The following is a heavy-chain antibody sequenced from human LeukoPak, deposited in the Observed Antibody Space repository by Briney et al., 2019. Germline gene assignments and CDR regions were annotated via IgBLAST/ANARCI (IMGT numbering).Heavy chain of an antibody. J-gene: IGHJ4*02. V-gene: IGHV3-30*02. CDR2: IRYDGSNK. D-gene: IGHD4-23*01. CDR1: GFTFSSYG. Sequence: GGSLRLSCAASGFTFSSYGMHWVRQAPGKGLEWVAFIRYDGSNKYYADSVKGRFTISRDNSKNTLYLQMNSLRAEDTAVYYCATATVVTADFDYGGREPLVPVPS. CDR3: ATATVVTADFDY.